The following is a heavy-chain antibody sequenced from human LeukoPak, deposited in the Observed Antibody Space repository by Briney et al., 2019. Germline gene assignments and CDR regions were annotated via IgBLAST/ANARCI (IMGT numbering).Heavy chain of an antibody. CDR2: IWYDGSKK. V-gene: IGHV3-30*02. CDR1: GFTFGDYA. Sequence: GGSLRLSCSAFGFTFGDYAFHWVRQAPGKGLEWVAFIWYDGSKKYYADSVKGRFTISRDNSKNMVSLEMNSLRTEDTAVYYCAKDVNAYCSGDCSDYWGQGTLVTVSS. D-gene: IGHD2-21*01. J-gene: IGHJ4*02. CDR3: AKDVNAYCSGDCSDY.